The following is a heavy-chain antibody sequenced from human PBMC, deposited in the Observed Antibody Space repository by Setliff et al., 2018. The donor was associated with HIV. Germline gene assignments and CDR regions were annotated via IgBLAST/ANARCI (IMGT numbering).Heavy chain of an antibody. V-gene: IGHV4-39*07. CDR2: INLGGNT. CDR1: GGSINNGAYY. CDR3: VTRREMSWDFDN. J-gene: IGHJ4*02. Sequence: SETLSLTCTVSGGSINNGAYYWSWIRHQPGRGLEWIAGINLGGNTNYNPSLKSRVAISVDTSKNHFSLRLDSMTAADTGIYYCVTRREMSWDFDNWGRGNMVTVSS. D-gene: IGHD1-26*01.